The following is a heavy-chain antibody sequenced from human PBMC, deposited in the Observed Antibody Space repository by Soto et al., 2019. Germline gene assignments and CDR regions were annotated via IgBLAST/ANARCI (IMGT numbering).Heavy chain of an antibody. D-gene: IGHD5-18*01. CDR2: IYYSGST. CDR3: ARDGDTAMGYFDY. CDR1: GGSVSSGSYY. J-gene: IGHJ4*02. Sequence: QVQLQESGPGLVKPSETLSLTCTVSGGSVSSGSYYWSWIRQPPGKGLEWIGYIYYSGSTNYNPSLKSRVTISVDTSKNQFSLKLSSVTAADTAVYYCARDGDTAMGYFDYWGQGTLVTVSS. V-gene: IGHV4-61*01.